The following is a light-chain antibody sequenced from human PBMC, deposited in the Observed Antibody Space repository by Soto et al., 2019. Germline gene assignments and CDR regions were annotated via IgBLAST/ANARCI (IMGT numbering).Light chain of an antibody. V-gene: IGKV3-11*01. Sequence: EIVLTQSPGTLSFSPGERGTLSCRASQNLGTLYLAWFQQKSGQAPRLLIYDTSNRATGIPARFSGSGSGTDFTLTISSLEPEDFAVYYCQQREHWPPITFGQGTRLEIK. CDR3: QQREHWPPIT. CDR2: DTS. CDR1: QNLGTLY. J-gene: IGKJ5*01.